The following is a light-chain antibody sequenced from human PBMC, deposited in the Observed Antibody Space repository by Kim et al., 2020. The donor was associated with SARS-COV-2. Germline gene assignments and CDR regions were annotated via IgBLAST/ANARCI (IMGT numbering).Light chain of an antibody. V-gene: IGKV3-20*01. CDR3: QQYGSLPT. CDR2: GAS. J-gene: IGKJ4*01. Sequence: LTPGERATLSCRASQSVSRSYLAWYQQKPGQSPRLLIYGASSRDTGIPDRFSVSGSGIDFTLTISRLEPEDFAVYYCQQYGSLPTFGGGTKVDIK. CDR1: QSVSRSY.